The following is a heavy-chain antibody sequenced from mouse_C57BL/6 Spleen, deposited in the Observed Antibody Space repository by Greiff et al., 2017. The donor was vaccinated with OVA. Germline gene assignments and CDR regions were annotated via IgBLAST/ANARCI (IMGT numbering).Heavy chain of an antibody. V-gene: IGHV1-64*01. D-gene: IGHD4-1*01. CDR1: GYTFTSYR. Sequence: VQLQQPGAELVKPGASVKLSCKASGYTFTSYRMHWVKQRPGQGLEWIGMIHPNSGSTNYNEKFKSKATLTVDKSSSTAYMQLSSLTSEDSAVYYCASSLNWDPYYFDYWGQGTTLTVSS. CDR2: IHPNSGST. CDR3: ASSLNWDPYYFDY. J-gene: IGHJ2*01.